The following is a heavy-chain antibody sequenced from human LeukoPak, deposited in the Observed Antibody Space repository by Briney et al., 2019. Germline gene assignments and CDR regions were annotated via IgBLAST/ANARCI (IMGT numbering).Heavy chain of an antibody. CDR1: GLTFSTYA. J-gene: IGHJ4*02. D-gene: IGHD1-14*01. V-gene: IGHV3-23*01. CDR3: VKDRCDRATCPEV. Sequence: PGGSLRLSCAASGLTFSTYAMSWVRQAPGEGLQWVSGISNSGDSTYYLDSVKGRFTISRDNSKNTLHLQMSSLRAEDTALYYCVKDRCDRATCPEVWGQGTLVTVSS. CDR2: ISNSGDST.